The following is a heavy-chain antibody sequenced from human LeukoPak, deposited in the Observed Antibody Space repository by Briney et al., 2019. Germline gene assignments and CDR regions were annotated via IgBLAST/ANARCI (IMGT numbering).Heavy chain of an antibody. Sequence: PGGSLRLSCAASGFTFDDYGMSWVRQAPGKGLEWVSGINWNGGGTGYADSVKGRFTIARDNAKNSLYLVMNSLRAEDTAVYYCARDYGEGGYYFDYWGQGTLVTVSS. CDR2: INWNGGGT. J-gene: IGHJ4*02. V-gene: IGHV3-20*04. D-gene: IGHD4-17*01. CDR3: ARDYGEGGYYFDY. CDR1: GFTFDDYG.